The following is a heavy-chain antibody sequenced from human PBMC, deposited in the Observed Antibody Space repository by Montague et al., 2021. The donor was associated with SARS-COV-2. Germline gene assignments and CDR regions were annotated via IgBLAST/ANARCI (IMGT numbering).Heavy chain of an antibody. V-gene: IGHV4-39*01. Sequence: SETLSLTCTVSGGSISSSSYYWGWIRQPPGKGLEWIGSIYYSGSTYYNPSLKSRVTISVDTSKNQLPLKLSSVTAADTAVYYCARFPTSYYYDSKAAPATPDAFDIWGQGTMVTVSS. CDR1: GGSISSSSYY. CDR3: ARFPTSYYYDSKAAPATPDAFDI. CDR2: IYYSGST. J-gene: IGHJ3*02. D-gene: IGHD3-22*01.